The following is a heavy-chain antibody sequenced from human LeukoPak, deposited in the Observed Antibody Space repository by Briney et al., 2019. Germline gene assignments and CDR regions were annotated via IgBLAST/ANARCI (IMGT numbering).Heavy chain of an antibody. V-gene: IGHV3-23*01. CDR2: ITSRGDGT. CDR3: AKHEYKGERNWNDVFDY. Sequence: PSGGSLRLSCAASGFSFSSYSMSWIRQAPGKGLEWVSAITSRGDGTYYADSVKGRFTISRDNSRNTLSLQMNSLRGEDTAIYYCAKHEYKGERNWNDVFDYWGQGTLVTVSS. D-gene: IGHD1-1*01. CDR1: GFSFSSYS. J-gene: IGHJ4*02.